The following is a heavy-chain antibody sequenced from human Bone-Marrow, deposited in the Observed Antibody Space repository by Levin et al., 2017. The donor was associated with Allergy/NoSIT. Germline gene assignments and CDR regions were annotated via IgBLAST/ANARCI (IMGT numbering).Heavy chain of an antibody. Sequence: GASVKVSCKGSGYSFTSYWIAWVRQMPGKGLEWMGIIYPGDSDTRYSPSFQGQVTISADKSITTAYLQWSSLKASDTAMYYCARTMVRGVIKDAFDSWGRGTMVTVSS. CDR3: ARTMVRGVIKDAFDS. J-gene: IGHJ3*02. D-gene: IGHD3-10*01. CDR2: IYPGDSDT. V-gene: IGHV5-51*01. CDR1: GYSFTSYW.